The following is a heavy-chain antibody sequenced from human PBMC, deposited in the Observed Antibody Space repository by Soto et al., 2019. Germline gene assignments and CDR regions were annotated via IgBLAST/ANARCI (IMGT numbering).Heavy chain of an antibody. CDR1: GFTFSSYA. Sequence: GGSLRLSCAASGFTFSSYAMSLVRQAPGEGLEWVSAISGSGGSTYDADSVKGRFTISTDNSKNTLYLQMNSLRAEDTAVYYCARAGWPHDAFDIWGQGTMVTVSS. V-gene: IGHV3-23*01. D-gene: IGHD6-13*01. CDR3: ARAGWPHDAFDI. CDR2: ISGSGGST. J-gene: IGHJ3*02.